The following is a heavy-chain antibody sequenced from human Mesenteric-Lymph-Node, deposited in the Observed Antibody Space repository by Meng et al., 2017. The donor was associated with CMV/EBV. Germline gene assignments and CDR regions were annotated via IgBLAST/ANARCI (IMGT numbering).Heavy chain of an antibody. J-gene: IGHJ4*02. CDR3: STFLNYYDTSGSHSY. CDR1: GFTFSNLG. V-gene: IGHV3-30*02. Sequence: SGFTFSNLGMHWARQAPGKGLEWVAFIRHTGNDKFYPDSVKGRFTISRDNSKNTLYLQMSSLRAEDTAVYYCSTFLNYYDTSGSHSYWGQGTLVTVSS. D-gene: IGHD3-22*01. CDR2: IRHTGNDK.